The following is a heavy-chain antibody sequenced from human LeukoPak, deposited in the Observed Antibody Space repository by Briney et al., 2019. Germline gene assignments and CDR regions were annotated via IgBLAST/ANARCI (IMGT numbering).Heavy chain of an antibody. D-gene: IGHD3-10*01. V-gene: IGHV4-59*01. CDR2: IYYSGST. J-gene: IGHJ6*03. Sequence: SETLSLTCTVSGGSIKNYYWTWIRQPPGKRLEWIGYIYYSGSTSSNPSLKSRVTISVDTSKNQFSLGLKYVTAADTAVYYCARDVPRGTGYMDVWGKGTTVTVSS. CDR3: ARDVPRGTGYMDV. CDR1: GGSIKNYY.